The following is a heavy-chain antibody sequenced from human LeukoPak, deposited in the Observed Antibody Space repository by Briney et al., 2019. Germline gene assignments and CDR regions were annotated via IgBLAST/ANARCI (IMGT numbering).Heavy chain of an antibody. J-gene: IGHJ2*01. CDR2: MNPSSGYT. V-gene: IGHV1-8*01. D-gene: IGHD1-14*01. CDR3: ARISDHNWYFDL. Sequence: ASVKVSCKASGYPFTTYDINWVRKATGQGLEWMGWMNPSSGYTGYSQKFQGRVTMTRNTSITTAYMELSSLRSEDTAVYYCARISDHNWYFDLWGRGTLVTVSS. CDR1: GYPFTTYD.